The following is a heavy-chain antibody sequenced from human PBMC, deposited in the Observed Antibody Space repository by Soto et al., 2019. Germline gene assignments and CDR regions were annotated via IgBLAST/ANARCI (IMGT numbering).Heavy chain of an antibody. CDR2: IYYTGST. CDR3: AGGTDGKKVAY. CDR1: GGSSSSGGYY. D-gene: IGHD5-12*01. J-gene: IGHJ4*02. Sequence: TSETLSLTCTVSGGSSSSGGYYWTWIRQHPRKGLEWIGYIYYTGSTNYNPSLKSRLTMSVDVSKNHFSLRLNSVTAADTAVYYCAGGTDGKKVAYWGQGALVTVSS. V-gene: IGHV4-61*03.